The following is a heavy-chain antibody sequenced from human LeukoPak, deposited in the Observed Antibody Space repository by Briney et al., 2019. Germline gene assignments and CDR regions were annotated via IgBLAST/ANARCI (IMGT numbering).Heavy chain of an antibody. D-gene: IGHD3-10*01. J-gene: IGHJ4*02. CDR3: ARGVVRGVISYYFDY. CDR2: INPSGGST. Sequence: ASVKVSCKASGYTFTSYYMHWVRQAPGQGLEWMGIINPSGGSTSYAQKFQGRVTMTRDTSTSTVYMELSSLRSEDTAVYYCARGVVRGVISYYFDYWGQGTLVTVSS. V-gene: IGHV1-46*01. CDR1: GYTFTSYY.